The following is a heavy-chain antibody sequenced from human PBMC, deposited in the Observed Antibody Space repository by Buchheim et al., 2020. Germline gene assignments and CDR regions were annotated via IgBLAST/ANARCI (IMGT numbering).Heavy chain of an antibody. Sequence: QVQLQQWGAGLLKPSETLSLTCAVYGGSFSGYYWSWIRQPPGKGLEWIGEINHSGSTIYNPSLKSRVTISVDTSKNQFSLKLSSVTAADTAVYYCEGYCSGDSCLSRIGFDYWGQGTL. V-gene: IGHV4-34*01. D-gene: IGHD2-15*01. CDR2: INHSGST. J-gene: IGHJ4*02. CDR1: GGSFSGYY. CDR3: EGYCSGDSCLSRIGFDY.